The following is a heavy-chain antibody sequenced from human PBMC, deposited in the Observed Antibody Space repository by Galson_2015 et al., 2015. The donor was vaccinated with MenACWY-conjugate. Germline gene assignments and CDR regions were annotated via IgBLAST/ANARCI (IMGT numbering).Heavy chain of an antibody. CDR2: ISAYNGNT. D-gene: IGHD3-3*01. Sequence: SVKVSCKASGYTFTSYGISWVRQAPGQGLEWMGWISAYNGNTNYAQKLQGRVTMTTDTSTSTAYMELRSLRSDVTAVYYCAREDPKYDFWSGYYPYYYYGMDVWGQGTTVTVSS. J-gene: IGHJ6*02. CDR3: AREDPKYDFWSGYYPYYYYGMDV. CDR1: GYTFTSYG. V-gene: IGHV1-18*01.